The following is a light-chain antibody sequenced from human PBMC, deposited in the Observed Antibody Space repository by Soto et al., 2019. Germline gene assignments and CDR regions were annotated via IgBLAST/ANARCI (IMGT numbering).Light chain of an antibody. CDR2: DAS. J-gene: IGKJ5*01. V-gene: IGKV1-12*01. Sequence: DIQMTQSPSSVSASVGDRVTITCRASQSVSNFLMWYQQKPGKAPNLLIYDASSLQSGVPSRFSGSGSGTYFTLTISSLQAEDFATYYCQQAINFPTPFCQGTRLDIK. CDR1: QSVSNF. CDR3: QQAINFPTP.